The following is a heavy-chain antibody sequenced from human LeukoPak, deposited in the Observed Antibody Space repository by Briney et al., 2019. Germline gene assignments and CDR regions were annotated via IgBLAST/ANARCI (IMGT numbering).Heavy chain of an antibody. Sequence: LGTLCLSCTVSGGGLTMISYDGGWVRPPPGRGLGWSGSVYASGNSYYSPSLKSRVTTSIDTSKNQFSLTLRSVTAADTAVYYCARYLGGSMLADWGPGTLVTVSS. CDR3: ARYLGGSMLAD. CDR1: GGGLTMISYD. J-gene: IGHJ4*02. D-gene: IGHD3-10*01. CDR2: VYASGNS. V-gene: IGHV4-39*01.